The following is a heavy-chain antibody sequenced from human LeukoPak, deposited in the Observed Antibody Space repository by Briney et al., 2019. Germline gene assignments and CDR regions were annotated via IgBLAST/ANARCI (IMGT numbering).Heavy chain of an antibody. CDR1: GFXFSSYE. V-gene: IGHV3-48*03. J-gene: IGHJ5*02. CDR3: ARDEWFDP. Sequence: GGSLRLSCAASGFXFSSYEFNWVRQPPGKGLEWVSYISSGGSTIYYADSVKGRFTVSRDNAKNSLYLQMNSLRAEDTALYYCARDEWFDPWGQGTLVTVSS. CDR2: ISSGGSTI.